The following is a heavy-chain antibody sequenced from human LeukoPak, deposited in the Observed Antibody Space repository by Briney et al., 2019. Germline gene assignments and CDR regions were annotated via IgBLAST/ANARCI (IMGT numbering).Heavy chain of an antibody. CDR3: TRVRGYDFDF. Sequence: GSLRLSCAASGFTFSSYWMHWVRQVPGKGLVWVSRINSDASSTNYADSVKGRFTISRDNAKNTLYLQMNSLRAEDTAVYYCTRVRGYDFDFWGQGTLVTVSS. V-gene: IGHV3-74*01. D-gene: IGHD5-12*01. CDR1: GFTFSSYW. CDR2: INSDASST. J-gene: IGHJ4*02.